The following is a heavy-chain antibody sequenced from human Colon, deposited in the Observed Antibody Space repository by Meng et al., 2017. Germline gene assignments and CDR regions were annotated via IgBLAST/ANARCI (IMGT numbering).Heavy chain of an antibody. J-gene: IGHJ4*02. CDR3: AGGPWELDY. D-gene: IGHD1-26*01. Sequence: QVQPEESGHGLVRPSEPLSLPCTVSGGSVSSGSHYWSWIRQPPGKGLEWIGYIDYSRSINYYPSLKSRVTMSVDTSKNQFSLNLSSVTAADTAVYYCAGGPWELDYWGQGTLVTVSS. V-gene: IGHV4-61*01. CDR1: GGSVSSGSHY. CDR2: IDYSRSI.